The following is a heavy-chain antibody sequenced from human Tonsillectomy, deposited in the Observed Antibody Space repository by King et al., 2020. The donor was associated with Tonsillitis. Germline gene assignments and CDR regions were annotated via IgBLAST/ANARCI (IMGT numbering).Heavy chain of an antibody. J-gene: IGHJ3*01. V-gene: IGHV4-38-2*01. Sequence: QLQLQESGPGLVRPSKTLSLNCDVSDYAFTITYYWAWIRQSPGQGLVWIGSIYHNGDTYNDPSLESRVTILIDKSKKQLSLTLSYVTAADTAFYYCAGCSNTLATDAFDFWGQGTPVTVSS. CDR2: IYHNGDT. CDR1: DYAFTITYY. D-gene: IGHD2-2*01. CDR3: AGCSNTLATDAFDF.